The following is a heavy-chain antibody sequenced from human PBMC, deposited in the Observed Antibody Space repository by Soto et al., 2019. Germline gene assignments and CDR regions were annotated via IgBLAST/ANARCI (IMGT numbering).Heavy chain of an antibody. CDR3: ARDEVVPAAMDWDAFDI. D-gene: IGHD2-2*01. J-gene: IGHJ3*02. CDR1: GFTFSSYS. Sequence: GGSLRLSCAASGFTFSSYSMNWVRQAPGKGLEWVSSISSSSSYIYYADSVKGRFTISRDNAKNSLYLQMNSLRAEDTAVYYCARDEVVPAAMDWDAFDIWGQGTMVTVSS. V-gene: IGHV3-21*01. CDR2: ISSSSSYI.